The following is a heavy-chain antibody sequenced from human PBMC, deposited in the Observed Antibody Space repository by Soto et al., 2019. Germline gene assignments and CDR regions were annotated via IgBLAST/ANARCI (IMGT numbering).Heavy chain of an antibody. CDR1: GYSFTSSW. D-gene: IGHD1-26*01. CDR2: IYPGDSAT. J-gene: IGHJ4*02. V-gene: IGHV5-51*01. CDR3: ARHGGGSSCWLDY. Sequence: PGESLKISCKGSGYSFTSSWIAWVRQMRGKGLKWMRIIYPGDSATRYSPSFQCQVTISADKSISTAYLQWSSLKASDTAMYYCARHGGGSSCWLDYWGQGTLVTVSS.